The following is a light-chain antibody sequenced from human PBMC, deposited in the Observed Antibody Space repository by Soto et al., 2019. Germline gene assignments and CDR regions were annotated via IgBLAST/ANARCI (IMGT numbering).Light chain of an antibody. CDR2: EGS. CDR1: SCDVGSYNL. CDR3: CSYARSSTYV. Sequence: QSALTQPASVSGSPGQSITLSCTGTSCDVGSYNLVSWYQHHPGKAPKLMIYEGSKRPSGVSNRFSGSKSGSTASLTISGLQAEDEADYYWCSYARSSTYVFGTGTKLTFL. V-gene: IGLV2-23*01. J-gene: IGLJ1*01.